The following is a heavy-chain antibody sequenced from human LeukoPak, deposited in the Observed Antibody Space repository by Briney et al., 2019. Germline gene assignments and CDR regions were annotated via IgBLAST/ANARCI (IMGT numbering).Heavy chain of an antibody. Sequence: ASVKVSCKASGYTFTTYAMNWVRQAPGQGLEWMGWINPNSGGTNYAQKFQGRVTMTRDTSISTAYMELSRLRSDDTAVYYCASDILTGYYEEGIYWGQGTLVTVSS. CDR3: ASDILTGYYEEGIY. CDR2: INPNSGGT. J-gene: IGHJ4*02. V-gene: IGHV1-2*02. CDR1: GYTFTTYA. D-gene: IGHD3-9*01.